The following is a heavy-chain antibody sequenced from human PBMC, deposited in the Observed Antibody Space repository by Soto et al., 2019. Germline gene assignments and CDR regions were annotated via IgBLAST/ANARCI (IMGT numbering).Heavy chain of an antibody. CDR1: GFTFSIYA. V-gene: IGHV3-23*01. CDR2: ISVSGGAT. Sequence: EVQLLESGGGLVQPGGSLRLSCAASGFTFSIYAMSWVRQAPGKGLEWVSGISVSGGATYYVDSVKGRFTISRDNSKNTLYLQMNSLRADDTAVYYCAKAYCGGDCPNDHWGQGTLVTVSS. CDR3: AKAYCGGDCPNDH. J-gene: IGHJ5*02. D-gene: IGHD2-21*02.